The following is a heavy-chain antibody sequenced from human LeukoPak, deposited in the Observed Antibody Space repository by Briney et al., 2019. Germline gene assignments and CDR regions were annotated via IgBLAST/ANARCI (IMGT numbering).Heavy chain of an antibody. Sequence: PGGSLRLSCTVSGFTVSINSMSWVRQAPGKGLEWVANTKQDGSEKYYVDSVKGRFTISRDNAKNSLYLQMNGLRAEDTAVYYCARLVVVTPFWGQGTLVTVSS. J-gene: IGHJ4*02. CDR3: ARLVVVTPF. D-gene: IGHD4-23*01. V-gene: IGHV3-7*01. CDR2: TKQDGSEK. CDR1: GFTVSINS.